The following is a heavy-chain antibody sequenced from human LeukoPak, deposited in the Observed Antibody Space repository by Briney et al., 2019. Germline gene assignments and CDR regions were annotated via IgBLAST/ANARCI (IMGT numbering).Heavy chain of an antibody. CDR2: IGWNSGSI. J-gene: IGHJ4*02. Sequence: PGGSLRLSCAASGFTFDDYAMHWVRHAPGKGLEWVSGIGWNSGSIGYADSVKGRFTISRDNAKNSLYLQMNSLRAEDTALYHCARAPYSGSYYNDYWGQGTLVTVSS. CDR1: GFTFDDYA. CDR3: ARAPYSGSYYNDY. V-gene: IGHV3-9*01. D-gene: IGHD1-26*01.